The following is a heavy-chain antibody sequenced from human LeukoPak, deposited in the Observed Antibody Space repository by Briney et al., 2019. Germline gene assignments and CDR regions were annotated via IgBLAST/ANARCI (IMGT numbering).Heavy chain of an antibody. CDR3: AKHSGSYFIYHVDS. CDR2: ISGSAYNS. CDR1: GFTFSSYG. Sequence: GGSLRLSCAASGFTFSSYGMIWLPQSPGRGVEWVSTISGSAYNSYYADSVKGRFTISRQNSANPLYFKMNSLRAEDTALYYWAKHSGSYFIYHVDSWGQGTLVTVSS. J-gene: IGHJ4*02. V-gene: IGHV3-23*01. D-gene: IGHD1-26*01.